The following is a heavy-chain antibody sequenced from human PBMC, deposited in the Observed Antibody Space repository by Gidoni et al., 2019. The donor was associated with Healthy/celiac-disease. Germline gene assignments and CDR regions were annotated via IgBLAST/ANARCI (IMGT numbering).Heavy chain of an antibody. CDR2: IRYDGSNK. CDR1: GFTFSSYG. CDR3: AKDRKSPQGPIDY. J-gene: IGHJ4*02. V-gene: IGHV3-30*02. Sequence: QVQLVESGGGVVQPGGSLRLSCAASGFTFSSYGMHWVRQAPGKGLEWVAFIRYDGSNKYYADSVKGRFTISRDNSKNTLYLQMNSLRAEDTAVYYCAKDRKSPQGPIDYWGQGTLVTVSS.